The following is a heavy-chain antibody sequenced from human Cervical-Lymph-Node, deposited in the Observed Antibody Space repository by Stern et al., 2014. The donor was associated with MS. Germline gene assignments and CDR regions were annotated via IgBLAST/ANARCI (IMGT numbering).Heavy chain of an antibody. CDR3: AKVMDYSKRGDY. J-gene: IGHJ4*02. V-gene: IGHV3-23*04. CDR2: ITGSGGNT. Sequence: EVQLVESGGGLAQPGWSLRLSCAASGFTFSIYAMSWVRQAPGNGLEWVSAITGSGGNTYYSDSVNGRFSISRDNSRSTLYLQMRSLRAEDTAIYYCAKVMDYSKRGDYWGQGTLVTVSS. CDR1: GFTFSIYA. D-gene: IGHD2-15*01.